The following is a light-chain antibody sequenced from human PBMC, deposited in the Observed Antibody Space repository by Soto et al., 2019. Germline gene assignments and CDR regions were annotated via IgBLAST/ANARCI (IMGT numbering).Light chain of an antibody. CDR2: DTS. V-gene: IGKV1-5*01. CDR3: QQYESFSST. Sequence: DIQMTQSPSTLSASVGDRVTITCRASQSIRSWLAWYQKKPGKAPKLLIYDTSTLETGVPSRFSGGGSGTEFTLTISSLQPDDFATYFCQQYESFSSTFGQGTKVEIQ. J-gene: IGKJ1*01. CDR1: QSIRSW.